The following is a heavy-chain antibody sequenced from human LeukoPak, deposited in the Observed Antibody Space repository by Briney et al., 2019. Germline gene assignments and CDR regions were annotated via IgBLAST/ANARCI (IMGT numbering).Heavy chain of an antibody. Sequence: GESLKISCKGSGYRFTNYWISWVRQMPGKGLEWMGRIDPSDSYTNYSPSFQGHVTISADKSISTAYLQWSSLKASDTAMYYCARQGHNFFDYWGQGTLVTVSS. V-gene: IGHV5-10-1*01. CDR1: GYRFTNYW. CDR2: IDPSDSYT. J-gene: IGHJ4*02. CDR3: ARQGHNFFDY.